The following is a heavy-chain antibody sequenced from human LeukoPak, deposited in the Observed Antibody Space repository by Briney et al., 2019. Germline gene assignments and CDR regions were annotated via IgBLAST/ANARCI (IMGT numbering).Heavy chain of an antibody. D-gene: IGHD3-16*02. Sequence: GASVKVSCKASGYTFTAYYMHWVRQAPGQGLEWMGWINPNGGGTDSAQKFQGRVTMTRDTSISTAYMELSRLRSDDTAVYYCTRALRLGELSSNYYWGQGTLDTVSS. CDR1: GYTFTAYY. J-gene: IGHJ4*02. CDR3: TRALRLGELSSNYY. CDR2: INPNGGGT. V-gene: IGHV1-2*02.